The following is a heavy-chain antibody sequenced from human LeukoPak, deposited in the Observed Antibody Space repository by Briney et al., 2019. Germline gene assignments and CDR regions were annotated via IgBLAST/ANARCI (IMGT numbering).Heavy chain of an antibody. V-gene: IGHV3-43D*03. CDR2: ITWDGGYT. CDR3: AKEPYFDL. CDR1: GFTFDDYA. Sequence: PGGSLRLSCAASGFTFDDYAMHWVRQAPGKGLEWLSLITWDGGYTHYADSVKGRFTISRDNSKNSLYLQMNSLRAEDTALYYCAKEPYFDLWGRGTLVTVSS. J-gene: IGHJ2*01.